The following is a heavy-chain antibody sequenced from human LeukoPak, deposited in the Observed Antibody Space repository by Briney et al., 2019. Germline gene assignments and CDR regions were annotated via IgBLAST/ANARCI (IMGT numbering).Heavy chain of an antibody. CDR3: ARGRGYSYGYLSWFDP. Sequence: SETLSLTCTVSGGSISSGSYYWSWIRQPAGKGLEWIGRIYTSGSTNYNPSLKSRVTISVDTSKNQFSLKLSSVTAADTAVYYCARGRGYSYGYLSWFDPWGQGTLVTVSS. D-gene: IGHD5-18*01. CDR2: IYTSGST. J-gene: IGHJ5*02. V-gene: IGHV4-61*02. CDR1: GGSISSGSYY.